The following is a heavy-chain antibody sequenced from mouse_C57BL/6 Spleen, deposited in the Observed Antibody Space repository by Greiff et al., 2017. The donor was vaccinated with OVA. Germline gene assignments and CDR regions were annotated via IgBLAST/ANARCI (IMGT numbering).Heavy chain of an antibody. J-gene: IGHJ4*01. CDR1: GYTFTSYG. CDR2: IYPRSGNT. V-gene: IGHV1-81*01. D-gene: IGHD1-1*01. CDR3: ARDYGSNRVYYAMDY. Sequence: QVQLKQSGAELARPGASVKLSCKASGYTFTSYGISWVKQRTGQGLEWIGEIYPRSGNTYYNEKFKGKATLTADKSSSTAYMELRSLTSEDSAVYFCARDYGSNRVYYAMDYWGQGTSVTVSS.